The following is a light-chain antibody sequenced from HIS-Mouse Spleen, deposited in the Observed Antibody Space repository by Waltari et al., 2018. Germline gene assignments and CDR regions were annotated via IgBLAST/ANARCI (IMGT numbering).Light chain of an antibody. CDR3: QSADSSGTYVV. CDR1: SWPKQY. CDR2: KDS. Sequence: SYELTPPPSASVSPVPTARTTRPGDSWPKQYAWWYHQKPGQAPVPVIFKDSERPPGSPERFSGSSSGTTVTLTISGVQAEDEADYYCQSADSSGTYVVFGGGTKLTVL. J-gene: IGLJ2*01. V-gene: IGLV3-25*03.